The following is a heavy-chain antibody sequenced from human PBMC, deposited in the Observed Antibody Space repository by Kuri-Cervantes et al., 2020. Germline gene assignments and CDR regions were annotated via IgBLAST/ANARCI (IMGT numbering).Heavy chain of an antibody. Sequence: GGFLRPSCAASGFTFSSYDMPWVRQATGKGLEWVSAIGTAGDTYYPGSVKGRFTISRENAKNSLYLQMNSLRAEDTAVYYCARDNGSGFDYWGQGTLVTVSS. CDR2: IGTAGDT. CDR3: ARDNGSGFDY. J-gene: IGHJ4*02. V-gene: IGHV3-13*01. D-gene: IGHD3-10*01. CDR1: GFTFSSYD.